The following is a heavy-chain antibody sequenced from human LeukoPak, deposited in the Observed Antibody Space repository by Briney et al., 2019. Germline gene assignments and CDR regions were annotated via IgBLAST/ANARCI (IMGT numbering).Heavy chain of an antibody. D-gene: IGHD6-19*01. Sequence: SETLSLTCTVSGGSISSYYWSWIRQPPGKGLEWIGYIYYSGSTNYNPSLKSRVTISVDTSKNQFSLKLSSVTAADTAVYYCARPLGDSYSSGWFDPWGQGTLVTVSS. V-gene: IGHV4-59*01. CDR1: GGSISSYY. J-gene: IGHJ5*02. CDR2: IYYSGST. CDR3: ARPLGDSYSSGWFDP.